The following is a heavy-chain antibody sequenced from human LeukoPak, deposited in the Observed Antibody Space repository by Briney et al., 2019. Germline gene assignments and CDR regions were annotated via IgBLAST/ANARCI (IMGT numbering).Heavy chain of an antibody. D-gene: IGHD4-17*01. CDR3: ARGHTAVTRHFDF. V-gene: IGHV3-21*01. CDR1: GFTFTPYS. J-gene: IGHJ4*02. Sequence: GGSLRLSCEASGFTFTPYSMTWVRQAPGKGLEWVSIISSGSSAIFSADALKGRFTISRDDAKNLLYLDMNSLRAEDTAVYYCARGHTAVTRHFDFWGQGTLVTVSS. CDR2: ISSGSSAI.